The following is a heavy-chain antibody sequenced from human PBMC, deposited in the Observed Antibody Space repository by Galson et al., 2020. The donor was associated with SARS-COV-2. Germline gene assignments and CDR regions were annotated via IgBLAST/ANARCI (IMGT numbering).Heavy chain of an antibody. V-gene: IGHV3-48*04. CDR2: ISTTSTTI. CDR3: ARDAVTTIGRDFDY. Sequence: GGSLRLSCEASGFAFNNHHMYWVRQAPGKGLEWISYISTTSTTIHYADSVKGRFTISRDNAKNSLFLQRNSLRSEDTAVYYCARDAVTTIGRDFDYWGQGVLVTVSS. CDR1: GFAFNNHH. J-gene: IGHJ4*02. D-gene: IGHD1-1*01.